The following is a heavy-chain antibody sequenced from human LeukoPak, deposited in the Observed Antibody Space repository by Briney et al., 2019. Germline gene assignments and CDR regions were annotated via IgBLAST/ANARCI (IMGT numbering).Heavy chain of an antibody. Sequence: PGGSLRLSCAASGFTFSSYSMNWVRQAPGKGLEWVSVISGSGGSGSTYYRDSVKGRFTISRDNSKNTLYLQMNSLRAEDTAVYYCAKDMSIEYWGQGTLVTVSS. J-gene: IGHJ4*02. CDR2: ISGSGGSGST. D-gene: IGHD3-10*02. CDR3: AKDMSIEY. CDR1: GFTFSSYS. V-gene: IGHV3-23*01.